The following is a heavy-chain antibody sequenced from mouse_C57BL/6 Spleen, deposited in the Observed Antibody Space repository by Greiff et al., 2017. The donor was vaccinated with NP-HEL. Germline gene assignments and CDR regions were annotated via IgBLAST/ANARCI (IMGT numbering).Heavy chain of an antibody. CDR1: GYSFTDYN. J-gene: IGHJ4*01. D-gene: IGHD1-1*01. CDR3: AREFYYYGSSYDYAMDY. V-gene: IGHV1-39*01. Sequence: EVKLVESGPELVKPGASVKISCKASGYSFTDYNMNWVKQSNGKSLEWIGVINPNYGTTSYNQKFKGKATLTVDQSSSTAYMQLNSLTSEDSAVYYCAREFYYYGSSYDYAMDYWGQGTSVTVSS. CDR2: INPNYGTT.